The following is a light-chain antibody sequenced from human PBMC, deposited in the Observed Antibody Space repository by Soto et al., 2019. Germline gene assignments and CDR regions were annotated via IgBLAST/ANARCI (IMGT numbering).Light chain of an antibody. CDR1: NSDVGGYNY. Sequence: QSALTQPPSASGSPGQSVTISCTGTNSDVGGYNYVSWYQQHPGKAPKLMIYEVSKRPSGVPDRFSGSKSGNTASLTVSGLQAEDEAHYYCSSYAGSNNVLFGGGTQLTVL. CDR2: EVS. J-gene: IGLJ2*01. V-gene: IGLV2-8*01. CDR3: SSYAGSNNVL.